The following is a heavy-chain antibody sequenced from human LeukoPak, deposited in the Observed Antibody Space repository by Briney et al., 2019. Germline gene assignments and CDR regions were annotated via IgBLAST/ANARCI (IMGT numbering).Heavy chain of an antibody. J-gene: IGHJ4*02. V-gene: IGHV4-59*01. CDR1: GGSINSYH. D-gene: IGHD1-26*01. Sequence: SETLSLTCIVSGGSINSYHWSWIRQPPGKGLEWIGCFFYSWSTNYNPSLKSRVSISVDTSKNQLSLKLSSVTAADTAVYYCARYAMSTSGCTVCHFDFWGQGSLVTVSS. CDR3: ARYAMSTSGCTVCHFDF. CDR2: FFYSWST.